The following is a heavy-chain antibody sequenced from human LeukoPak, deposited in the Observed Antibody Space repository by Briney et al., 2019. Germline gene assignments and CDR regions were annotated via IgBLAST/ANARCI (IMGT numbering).Heavy chain of an antibody. CDR2: INPSGGST. CDR1: GYTFTSYY. V-gene: IGHV1-46*01. D-gene: IGHD4-23*01. Sequence: ASVKVSCKASGYTFTSYYTHWVRQAPGQGLEWMGIINPSGGSTSYAQKFQGRVTMTRDTSTSTVYMELSSLRSEDTAVYYCARAGGNPLYYYYGMDVWGQGTTVTVSS. CDR3: ARAGGNPLYYYYGMDV. J-gene: IGHJ6*02.